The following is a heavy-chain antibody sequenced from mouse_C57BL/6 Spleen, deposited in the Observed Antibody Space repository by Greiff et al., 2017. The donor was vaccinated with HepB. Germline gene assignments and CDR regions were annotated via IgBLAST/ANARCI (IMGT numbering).Heavy chain of an antibody. Sequence: EVQRVESGGGLVKPGGSLKLSCAASGFTFSSYAMSWVRQTPEKRLEWVATISDGGSYTYYPDNVKGRFTISRDTAKNNLYLQMSHLKSEDTAMYYCARGGVRQGFDYWGQGTTLTVSS. CDR1: GFTFSSYA. J-gene: IGHJ2*01. CDR2: ISDGGSYT. CDR3: ARGGVRQGFDY. V-gene: IGHV5-4*01. D-gene: IGHD2-14*01.